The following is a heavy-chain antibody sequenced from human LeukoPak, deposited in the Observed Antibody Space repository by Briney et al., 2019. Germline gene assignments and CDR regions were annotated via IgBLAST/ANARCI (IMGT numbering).Heavy chain of an antibody. CDR1: GFTFSNYA. D-gene: IGHD3-9*01. J-gene: IGHJ4*02. V-gene: IGHV3-23*01. CDR3: AKDHGNTGFYWFDF. Sequence: GGSLRLSCAASGFTFSNYAMNWVRQAPGKGLEWVSAISGSGGGRYYADSVKGRFTISRDNSKDTVYLQMNSLRAEDTAVYYCAKDHGNTGFYWFDFWGQGTLVTVSS. CDR2: ISGSGGGR.